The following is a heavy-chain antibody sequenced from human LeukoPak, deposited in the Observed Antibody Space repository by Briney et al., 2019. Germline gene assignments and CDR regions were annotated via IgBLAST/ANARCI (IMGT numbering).Heavy chain of an antibody. CDR3: ARLGGIAAAGTGYYYYYYMDV. J-gene: IGHJ6*03. Sequence: ASVKVSCKASGGTFSSYAISWVRQAPGQGLEWMGWINTNTGNPTYAQGFTGRFVFSLDTSVSTAYLQISSLKAEDTAVYYCARLGGIAAAGTGYYYYYYMDVWGKGTTVTVSS. CDR1: GGTFSSYA. V-gene: IGHV7-4-1*02. CDR2: INTNTGNP. D-gene: IGHD6-13*01.